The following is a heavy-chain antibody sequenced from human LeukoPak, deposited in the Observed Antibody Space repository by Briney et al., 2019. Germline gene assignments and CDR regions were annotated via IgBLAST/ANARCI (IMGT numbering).Heavy chain of an antibody. D-gene: IGHD5-24*01. V-gene: IGHV1-2*06. CDR2: INPNSGGT. Sequence: ASVKVSCKASGYTFTGHYMHWVRQAPGQGLEWMGRINPNSGGTNYAQKFQGRVTMTRDTSISTAYMELSRLRSDDTAVYYCARGARDGYIFSFVPQGYYFDYWGQGTLVTASS. CDR1: GYTFTGHY. J-gene: IGHJ4*02. CDR3: ARGARDGYIFSFVPQGYYFDY.